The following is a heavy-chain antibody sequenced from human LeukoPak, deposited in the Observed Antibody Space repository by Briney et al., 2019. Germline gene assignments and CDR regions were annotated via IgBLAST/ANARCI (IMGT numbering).Heavy chain of an antibody. V-gene: IGHV3-30*04. D-gene: IGHD2-15*01. Sequence: GRSLRLSWAASGFTFSSYAMHWVRQAPVKGLEWVAVISYDGSNKYYADSVKGRFTISRDNSKNTLYLQMNSLRAEDTAVYYCARDTYCSGGSCYSLAVDYWGQGTLVTVSS. CDR2: ISYDGSNK. CDR3: ARDTYCSGGSCYSLAVDY. J-gene: IGHJ4*02. CDR1: GFTFSSYA.